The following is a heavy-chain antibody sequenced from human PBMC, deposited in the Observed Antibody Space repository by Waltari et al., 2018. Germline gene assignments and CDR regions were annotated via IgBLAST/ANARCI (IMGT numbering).Heavy chain of an antibody. CDR1: GGSISSYY. J-gene: IGHJ5*02. D-gene: IGHD3-22*01. CDR3: ARSDYYYDSSGYYWFDP. Sequence: QVQLQESGPGLVKPSETLSLTCTVSGGSISSYYWGWIRQPPGKGLEWIGYIYYSGSTNYNPSLKSRVTISVDTSKNQFSLKLSSVTAADTAVYYCARSDYYYDSSGYYWFDPWGQGTLVTVSS. CDR2: IYYSGST. V-gene: IGHV4-59*01.